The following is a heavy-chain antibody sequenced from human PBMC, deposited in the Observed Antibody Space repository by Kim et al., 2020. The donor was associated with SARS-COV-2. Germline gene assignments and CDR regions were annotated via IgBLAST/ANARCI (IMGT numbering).Heavy chain of an antibody. CDR1: GFTVSSNY. V-gene: IGHV3-53*01. J-gene: IGHJ4*02. Sequence: GGSLRLSCAASGFTVSSNYMSWVRQAPGKGLEWVSVIYSGGSTYYADSVKGRFTISRDNSKNTLYLQMNSLRAEDTAVYYCASLSSSWHEGYWGQGTLVTVSS. CDR3: ASLSSSWHEGY. CDR2: IYSGGST. D-gene: IGHD6-13*01.